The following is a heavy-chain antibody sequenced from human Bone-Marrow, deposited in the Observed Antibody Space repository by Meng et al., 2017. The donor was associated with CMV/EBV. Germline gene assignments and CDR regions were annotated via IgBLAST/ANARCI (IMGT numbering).Heavy chain of an antibody. J-gene: IGHJ4*02. Sequence: SETLSLTCTVSGGSISSGDYYWSWIRQPPGKGLEWIGYIYYSGSTYYNPSLKSRVTISVDTSKNQFSLKLSSVTAADTAVYYCARGSEPDFDYWGQGTLVTVYS. CDR1: GGSISSGDYY. V-gene: IGHV4-30-4*08. CDR2: IYYSGST. CDR3: ARGSEPDFDY. D-gene: IGHD1-14*01.